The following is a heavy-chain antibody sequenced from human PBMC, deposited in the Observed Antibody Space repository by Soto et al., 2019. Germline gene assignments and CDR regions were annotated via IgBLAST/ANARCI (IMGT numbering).Heavy chain of an antibody. D-gene: IGHD5-12*01. Sequence: PSETLSLTCTVSGGSISSYYWSWIRQPPGKGLEWIGYIYYSGSTNYNPSLKSRVTISVDTSKNQFSLKLSSVTAADTAVYYCARVVEMATPGRSFDPWGQGTLVTVSS. V-gene: IGHV4-59*01. CDR3: ARVVEMATPGRSFDP. CDR1: GGSISSYY. J-gene: IGHJ5*02. CDR2: IYYSGST.